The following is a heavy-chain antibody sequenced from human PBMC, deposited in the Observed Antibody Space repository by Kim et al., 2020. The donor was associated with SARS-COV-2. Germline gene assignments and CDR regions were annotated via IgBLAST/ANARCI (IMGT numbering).Heavy chain of an antibody. CDR2: VNPNSGGT. J-gene: IGHJ4*02. CDR3: ARGAGTTGTAIDY. Sequence: ASVKVSCKASGYTFNGYYMHWVRQAPGQGLEWMGWVNPNSGGTNYAQKFQGWVTMTRDTSISTAYMELTRLTSDDTAVYFCARGAGTTGTAIDYWGQGTPVTVSS. V-gene: IGHV1-2*04. D-gene: IGHD1-1*01. CDR1: GYTFNGYY.